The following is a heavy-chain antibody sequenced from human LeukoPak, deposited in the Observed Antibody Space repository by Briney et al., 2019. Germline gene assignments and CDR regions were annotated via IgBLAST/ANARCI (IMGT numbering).Heavy chain of an antibody. D-gene: IGHD3-22*01. CDR1: GGSIISYY. Sequence: PSETLSLTCTVSGGSIISYYWSWIRQPPGKGLEWIGYIYISGSTDYNPSLKSRVTISLDTSRNLFSVKLSSLTAADTAVYYCARHRGYERTGYYLLDAFDLWGQGTMVTVSS. J-gene: IGHJ3*01. CDR2: IYISGST. CDR3: ARHRGYERTGYYLLDAFDL. V-gene: IGHV4-4*09.